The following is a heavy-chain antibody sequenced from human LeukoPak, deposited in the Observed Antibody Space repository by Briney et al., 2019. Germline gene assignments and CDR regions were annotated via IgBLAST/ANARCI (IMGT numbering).Heavy chain of an antibody. Sequence: GGSLRLLCAASGFTFSNYAMSWVRQAPGKGLEWVSTISDSGGSTHYADSVKGRFTISRDNSKKMLSLQMNSLRAEDTAVYYCIKLDTAMGKDDYWGQGTLVTVSS. D-gene: IGHD5-18*01. V-gene: IGHV3-23*01. CDR3: IKLDTAMGKDDY. CDR2: ISDSGGST. J-gene: IGHJ4*02. CDR1: GFTFSNYA.